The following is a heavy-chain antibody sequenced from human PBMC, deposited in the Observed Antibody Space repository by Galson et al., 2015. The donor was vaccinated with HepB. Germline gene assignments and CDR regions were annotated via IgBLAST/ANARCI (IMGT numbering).Heavy chain of an antibody. V-gene: IGHV1-69*04. CDR3: ARGGWNDVFHY. CDR1: GGNFSSYG. D-gene: IGHD1-1*01. J-gene: IGHJ4*02. Sequence: SVKVSCKASGGNFSSYGFNWVRQAPGQGLEWIGRIIPILNMTNFTPKFQDRVTITADKTTTTAYMELSSLRSDDTAVYYCARGGWNDVFHYWGQGTLVTVPS. CDR2: IIPILNMT.